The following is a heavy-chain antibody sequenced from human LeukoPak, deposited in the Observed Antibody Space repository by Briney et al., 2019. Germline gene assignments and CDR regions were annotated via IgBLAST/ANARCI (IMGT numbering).Heavy chain of an antibody. D-gene: IGHD3-10*01. Sequence: SETLSLTCTVSGGSISSYYWSWIRQPAGKGLEWIGRIYTSGSTNYNPSLKSRVTMSVDTSKNQFSLKLSSVTAADTAVYYCARESWLGELSKASDAFDIWGQGTMVTVSS. CDR3: ARESWLGELSKASDAFDI. CDR2: IYTSGST. J-gene: IGHJ3*02. V-gene: IGHV4-4*07. CDR1: GGSISSYY.